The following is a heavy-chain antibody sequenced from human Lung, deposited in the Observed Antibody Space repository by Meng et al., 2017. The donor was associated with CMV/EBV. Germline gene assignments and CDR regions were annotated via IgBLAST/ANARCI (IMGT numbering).Heavy chain of an antibody. CDR2: IGSRCDT. D-gene: IGHD1-26*01. CDR3: GRKILVSGMDV. Sequence: LNCAAPGFTLSRYDIHWARQDTGKGLEWVTGIGSRCDTHYADSVKGRFTISRENANNPVYLQVNRVRAGDTAVYYGGRKILVSGMDVWGQGTTVTVSS. CDR1: GFTLSRYD. J-gene: IGHJ6*02. V-gene: IGHV3-13*01.